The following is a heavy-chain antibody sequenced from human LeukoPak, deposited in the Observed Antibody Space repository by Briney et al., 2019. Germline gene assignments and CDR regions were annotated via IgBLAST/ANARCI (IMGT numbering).Heavy chain of an antibody. D-gene: IGHD3-22*01. CDR2: ISSSGSTI. CDR3: AREVYYYDSSGYYYFDY. Sequence: PGGSLRLSCAASGFTFSDYYMSWLRQAPGKGLEWVSYISSSGSTIYYADSVKGRFTISRDNAKNSLYLQMNSLRAEDTAVYYCAREVYYYDSSGYYYFDYWGQGTLVTVSS. CDR1: GFTFSDYY. V-gene: IGHV3-11*04. J-gene: IGHJ4*02.